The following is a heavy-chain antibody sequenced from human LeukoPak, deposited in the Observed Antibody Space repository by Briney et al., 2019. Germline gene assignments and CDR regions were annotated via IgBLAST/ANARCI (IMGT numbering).Heavy chain of an antibody. V-gene: IGHV4-34*01. D-gene: IGHD6-19*01. Sequence: SETLSLTCAVYGGSFSIYYWSWIRQSPGKGLEWIGEINHSGSTNYNPSLKSRFTMSMDMSKNQFSLKLSSVTAADTAVYYCARGGTDTSGLDYWGQGPRVTVP. J-gene: IGHJ4*02. CDR1: GGSFSIYY. CDR3: ARGGTDTSGLDY. CDR2: INHSGST.